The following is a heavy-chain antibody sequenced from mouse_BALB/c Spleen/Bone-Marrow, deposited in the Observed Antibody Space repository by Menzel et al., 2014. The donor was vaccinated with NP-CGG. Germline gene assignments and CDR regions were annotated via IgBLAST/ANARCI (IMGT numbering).Heavy chain of an antibody. D-gene: IGHD1-1*01. CDR1: GFTFSSYT. V-gene: IGHV5-12-2*01. CDR2: ISNGGGST. J-gene: IGHJ4*01. CDR3: AGHGYYGSRAMDY. Sequence: DVMLVESGGGLVQPGGSLKLSCAASGFTFSSYTMSWVRQTPEKRLEWVAYISNGGGSTYYPDTVKGRFTISRDNARNTLYLQMSSLKPEDTAMYYCAGHGYYGSRAMDYWGQGTSDTVSS.